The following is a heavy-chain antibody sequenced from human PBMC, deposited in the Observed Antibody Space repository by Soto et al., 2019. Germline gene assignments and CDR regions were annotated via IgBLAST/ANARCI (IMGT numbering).Heavy chain of an antibody. J-gene: IGHJ4*02. CDR3: ETLNSFGAAY. CDR2: IDNDGSIT. CDR1: GFTFSNYW. D-gene: IGHD3-3*01. V-gene: IGHV3-74*01. Sequence: EVQLVESGGGLVQPGGSLRLSCAASGFTFSNYWMHWVRQAPGKGLVWVSRIDNDGSITNYADSVKGRFTISRDNARTTVSLQMSILRAEAKDVYYCETLNSFGAAYWGQGTLVTVS.